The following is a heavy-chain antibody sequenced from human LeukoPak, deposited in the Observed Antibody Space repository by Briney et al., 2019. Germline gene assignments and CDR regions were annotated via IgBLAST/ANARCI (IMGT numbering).Heavy chain of an antibody. Sequence: ASVKVSGKASGYTCTSYDINWVRQATGQGLEWMGWMNPNSGNTGYAQKFQGRVTITRNTSISTAYMELSSLRSEDTAVYYCARVVEYYYGSGSYPNNWFDPWGQGTLVTVSS. V-gene: IGHV1-8*03. CDR3: ARVVEYYYGSGSYPNNWFDP. J-gene: IGHJ5*02. CDR1: GYTCTSYD. D-gene: IGHD3-10*01. CDR2: MNPNSGNT.